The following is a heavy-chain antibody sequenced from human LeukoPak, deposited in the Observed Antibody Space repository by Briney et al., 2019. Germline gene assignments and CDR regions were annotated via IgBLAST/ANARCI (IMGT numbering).Heavy chain of an antibody. CDR1: GFTFSSYN. CDR3: ARRNTVTTGLYYYYMDV. D-gene: IGHD4-17*01. CDR2: INWNGGST. J-gene: IGHJ6*03. V-gene: IGHV3-20*04. Sequence: PGGSLRLSCAASGFTFSSYNMNWVRQAPGKGLEWVSGINWNGGSTGYADSVKGRFTISRDNAKNSLYLQMNSLRAEDTALYYCARRNTVTTGLYYYYMDVWGKGTTVTVSS.